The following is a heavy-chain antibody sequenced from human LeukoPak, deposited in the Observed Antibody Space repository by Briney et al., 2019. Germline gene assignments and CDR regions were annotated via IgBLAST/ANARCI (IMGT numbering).Heavy chain of an antibody. J-gene: IGHJ6*02. CDR1: GFTFSSYS. Sequence: GGSLRLSCAASGFTFSSYSMNWVRQAPGKGLEWVSSISSSSSYIYYADSVKGRFTISRDNAKNSLHLQMNSLRAEDTAVYYCAREGTAGMDVWGQGTTVTVSS. CDR3: AREGTAGMDV. CDR2: ISSSSSYI. V-gene: IGHV3-21*01. D-gene: IGHD3-10*01.